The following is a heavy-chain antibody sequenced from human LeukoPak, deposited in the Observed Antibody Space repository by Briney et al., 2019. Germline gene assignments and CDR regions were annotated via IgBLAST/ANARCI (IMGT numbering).Heavy chain of an antibody. J-gene: IGHJ4*02. D-gene: IGHD4-17*01. CDR1: GFTFDDYA. CDR3: AKDTGYGEGSDY. Sequence: PGGSLRLSCAAPGFTFDDYAMHWVRQAPGKGLEWVSLISGDGGSTYYADSVKGRFTISRDNSKNSLYLQMNSLRTEDTALYYCAKDTGYGEGSDYWGQGTLVTVSS. V-gene: IGHV3-43*02. CDR2: ISGDGGST.